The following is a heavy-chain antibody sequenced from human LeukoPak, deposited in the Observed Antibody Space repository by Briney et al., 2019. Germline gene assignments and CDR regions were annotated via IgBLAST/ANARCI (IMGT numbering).Heavy chain of an antibody. J-gene: IGHJ6*04. Sequence: PGESLRLSCEASGFTFSSGSMQWVRRAPGKGLEWVAYIDRGGSNTFYADSLRGRSTISRDNAKDSLILQMNSLTAEDTGIYYCAREGYYSGLDVWGEGTTVTVSS. CDR3: AREGYYSGLDV. CDR2: IDRGGSNT. V-gene: IGHV3-21*01. CDR1: GFTFSSGS.